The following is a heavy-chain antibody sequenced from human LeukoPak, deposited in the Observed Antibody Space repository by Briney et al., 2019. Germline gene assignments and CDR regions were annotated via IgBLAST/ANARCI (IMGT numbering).Heavy chain of an antibody. D-gene: IGHD3-22*01. V-gene: IGHV4-61*02. CDR2: IYTSGST. CDR1: GGSISSGSYY. CDR3: ARGRRSSVGYYDSSGYYRTKPFDY. J-gene: IGHJ4*02. Sequence: SQTLSLTCTVSGGSISSGSYYWTWIRQPAGKGLEWIGRIYTSGSTNHNPSLKSRVTISVDTSKNQFSLKLSSVTAADTAVYYCARGRRSSVGYYDSSGYYRTKPFDYWGQGTLVTVSS.